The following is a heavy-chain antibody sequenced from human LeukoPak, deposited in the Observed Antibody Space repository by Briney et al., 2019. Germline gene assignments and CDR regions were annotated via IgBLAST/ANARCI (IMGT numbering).Heavy chain of an antibody. Sequence: SETLSLTCAVYGGSFSGYYWSWIRQPPGKGLESIGSIYHSGSTYYNPSLKSRVTISVDTSKNQFSLKLSSVTAADTAVYYCARVPHSCSGGTCYSRWFDPWGQGTLVTVSS. CDR3: ARVPHSCSGGTCYSRWFDP. CDR2: IYHSGST. J-gene: IGHJ5*02. CDR1: GGSFSGYY. V-gene: IGHV4-34*01. D-gene: IGHD2-15*01.